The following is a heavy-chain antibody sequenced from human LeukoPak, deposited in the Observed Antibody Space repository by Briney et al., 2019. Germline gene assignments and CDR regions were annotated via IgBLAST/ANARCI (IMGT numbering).Heavy chain of an antibody. Sequence: VASVKVSCKASGYTFTSYYMHWVRQAPGQGLEWMGTINPSGGGTSYAQNFQGRVTMTRDTSTSTVYMELSSLRSEDTAVYYCARECSSTSCYTFDYWGQGTLDTVSS. CDR3: ARECSSTSCYTFDY. CDR2: INPSGGGT. D-gene: IGHD2-2*02. J-gene: IGHJ4*02. V-gene: IGHV1-46*01. CDR1: GYTFTSYY.